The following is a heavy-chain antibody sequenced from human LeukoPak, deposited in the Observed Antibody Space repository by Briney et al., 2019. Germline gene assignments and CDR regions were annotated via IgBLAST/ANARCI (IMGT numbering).Heavy chain of an antibody. J-gene: IGHJ4*02. CDR3: ARLRFYAIDY. V-gene: IGHV4-34*01. CDR2: INHSGST. CDR1: GGSFSGYY. Sequence: SETLSLTCAVYGGSFSGYYWSWIRQPPGKGLEWIGEINHSGSTNYNPSLKSRVTISVDTSKNQFSLKLSSVTAADTAVYCCARLRFYAIDYWGQGTLVTVSS. D-gene: IGHD5/OR15-5a*01.